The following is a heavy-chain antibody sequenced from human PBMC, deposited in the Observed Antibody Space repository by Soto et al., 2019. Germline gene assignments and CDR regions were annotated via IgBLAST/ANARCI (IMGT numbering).Heavy chain of an antibody. Sequence: QVQLVQSGAEVKKPGSSVKVSCKASGGTFSSYAISWVRQAPGQGLEWMGGIIPIFGTANYAQKFQGRVTITADESTSTGYMEMSSLRSEDTAVYYCARVGGYCRGGSCSDWYFDLWGRCSLVTVSA. CDR2: IIPIFGTA. D-gene: IGHD2-15*01. V-gene: IGHV1-69*12. CDR3: ARVGGYCRGGSCSDWYFDL. CDR1: GGTFSSYA. J-gene: IGHJ2*01.